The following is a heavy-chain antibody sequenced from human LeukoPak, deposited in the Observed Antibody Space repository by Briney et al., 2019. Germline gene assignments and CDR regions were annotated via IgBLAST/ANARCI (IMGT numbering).Heavy chain of an antibody. V-gene: IGHV3-21*01. D-gene: IGHD2/OR15-2a*01. CDR3: ARDKSQSLGFYFFDY. Sequence: PGGSLRLSCAASGFTFSSYSMNWVRQAPGKGLEWVSSISSSSSYIYYADSVKGRFTISRDNAKNPLYLQMNSLRAEDTAVYYCARDKSQSLGFYFFDYWGQGTLVTVSS. CDR1: GFTFSSYS. J-gene: IGHJ4*02. CDR2: ISSSSSYI.